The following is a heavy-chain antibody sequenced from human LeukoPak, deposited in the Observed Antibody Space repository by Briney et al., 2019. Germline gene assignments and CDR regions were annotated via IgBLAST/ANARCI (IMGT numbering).Heavy chain of an antibody. CDR2: IYPGDSDT. V-gene: IGHV5-51*01. CDR1: GYSFTSYW. CDR3: ARHPPSSVRPFDY. Sequence: GESLKISYKGSGYSFTSYWIGWVRQMPGKGLEWMGIIYPGDSDTRDSPSFQGQVTISADKSITTAYLQWSSLKASDTAMYYCARHPPSSVRPFDYWGQGTLVTVSS. J-gene: IGHJ4*02.